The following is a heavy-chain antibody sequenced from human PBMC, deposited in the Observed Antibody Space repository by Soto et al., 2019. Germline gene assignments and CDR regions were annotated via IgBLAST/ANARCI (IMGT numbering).Heavy chain of an antibody. CDR3: TTLAGAYYYYDGMDV. J-gene: IGHJ6*02. V-gene: IGHV3-15*07. CDR1: GFTFSNAW. Sequence: EVQLVESGGGLVKPGGSLRLSCAASGFTFSNAWMNWVRQAPGKGLEWVGRIKSKTDGGTTDYAAPVKGRFTISRDDSKNTLYLQMNSLKTEDTAVYYCTTLAGAYYYYDGMDVWGQGTTVTVSS. CDR2: IKSKTDGGTT. D-gene: IGHD6-19*01.